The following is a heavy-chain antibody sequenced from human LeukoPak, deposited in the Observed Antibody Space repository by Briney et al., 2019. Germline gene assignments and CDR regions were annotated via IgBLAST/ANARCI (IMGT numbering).Heavy chain of an antibody. D-gene: IGHD2-8*01. CDR2: IYASGST. CDR3: AREEEMVKAFGP. CDR1: GFTVSNSY. Sequence: GGSLRLSCAASGFTVSNSYTNWVRQAPGKGLEWVSIIYASGSTYYAGSVEGRFTISRDNSKNTLYLQMNSLRVEDTAVYYCAREEEMVKAFGPWGQGTLVTVSS. J-gene: IGHJ5*02. V-gene: IGHV3-53*01.